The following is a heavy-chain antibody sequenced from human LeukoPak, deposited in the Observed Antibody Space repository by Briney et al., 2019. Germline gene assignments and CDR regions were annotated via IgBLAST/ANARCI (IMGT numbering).Heavy chain of an antibody. D-gene: IGHD3-3*01. J-gene: IGHJ4*02. CDR2: MNPNSGNT. V-gene: IGHV1-8*01. CDR1: GYTFTSYD. CDR3: ARGRFSWSGYYKEGFDY. Sequence: ASVKVSCKASGYTFTSYDINWVRQATGQGLEWMGWMNPNSGNTGYAQKFQGRVTMTRNTSISTAYMELSSLRSEDTAVYYCARGRFSWSGYYKEGFDYWGQGTLVTVSS.